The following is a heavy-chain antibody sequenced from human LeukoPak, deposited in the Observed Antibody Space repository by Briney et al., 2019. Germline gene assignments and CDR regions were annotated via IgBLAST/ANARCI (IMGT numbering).Heavy chain of an antibody. CDR2: IYYSGST. CDR3: ARERSGYSPFHH. CDR1: GDSLSNYY. J-gene: IGHJ4*02. D-gene: IGHD5-12*01. V-gene: IGHV4-59*12. Sequence: SETLSLTFTVSGDSLSNYYWRWIRQSPGKGLEWIGYIYYSGSTYYSPSLESRLTISSDTSKNQFSLRLTSVTAADTAVYYCARERSGYSPFHHWGQGALVTVSS.